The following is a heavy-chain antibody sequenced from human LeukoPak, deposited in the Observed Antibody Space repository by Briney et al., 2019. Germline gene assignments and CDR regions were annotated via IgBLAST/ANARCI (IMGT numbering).Heavy chain of an antibody. CDR2: ISSSTI. CDR3: ASPSIVATTLFDY. CDR1: GFTFSSYS. J-gene: IGHJ4*02. V-gene: IGHV3-48*01. D-gene: IGHD5-12*01. Sequence: GGSLRLSCAASGFTFSSYSMNWVRQAPGKGLEWVSYISSSTIYYADSVKGRFTISRDNAKNSLYLQMNSLRAEDTAVYYCASPSIVATTLFDYWGQGTLVTVSS.